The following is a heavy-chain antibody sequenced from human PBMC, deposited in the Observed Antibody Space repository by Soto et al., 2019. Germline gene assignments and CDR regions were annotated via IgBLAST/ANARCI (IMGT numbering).Heavy chain of an antibody. CDR2: IYPSGRA. V-gene: IGHV4-4*07. D-gene: IGHD5-18*01. CDR3: ARDYDVNTAVDYWYFDL. J-gene: IGHJ2*01. Sequence: QVQLQESGPRLVTPSETLTLTCSLSGGSITNHYCGWIRQPPRKGLEFIGRIYPSGRAHYNPSLQSRVTMSVDTSKNQFSLKVNSVTAADTAIYYCARDYDVNTAVDYWYFDLWGRGTLVTVSS. CDR1: GGSITNHY.